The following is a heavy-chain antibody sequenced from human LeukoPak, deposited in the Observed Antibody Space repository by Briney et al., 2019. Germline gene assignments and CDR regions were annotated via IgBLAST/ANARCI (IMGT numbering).Heavy chain of an antibody. CDR2: ISSSSSTI. Sequence: SGGSLRLSCAASGLTFSSYSMNWVRQAPGKGLEWVSYISSSSSTIYYAYSVKGRITISRDNAKNSLYLQMNSLRAEDTAAYYCAREGIVVVPAAILPYYYYGMDVWGQGTTVTVSS. CDR3: AREGIVVVPAAILPYYYYGMDV. V-gene: IGHV3-48*01. CDR1: GLTFSSYS. D-gene: IGHD2-2*01. J-gene: IGHJ6*02.